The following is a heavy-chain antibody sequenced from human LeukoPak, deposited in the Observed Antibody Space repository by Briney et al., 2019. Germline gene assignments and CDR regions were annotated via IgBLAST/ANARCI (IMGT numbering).Heavy chain of an antibody. CDR2: IYYSGST. V-gene: IGHV4-39*01. Sequence: SETLSLTCTVSGGSINRSTYYWGWIRQPPGKGLEWIGSIYYSGSTYYNPSLKSRVTISEDTSKNQFSLKLSSVTAADTAVYYCARHASSGGWKGAEENWFDPWGQGTLVTVSS. CDR1: GGSINRSTYY. D-gene: IGHD6-19*01. J-gene: IGHJ5*02. CDR3: ARHASSGGWKGAEENWFDP.